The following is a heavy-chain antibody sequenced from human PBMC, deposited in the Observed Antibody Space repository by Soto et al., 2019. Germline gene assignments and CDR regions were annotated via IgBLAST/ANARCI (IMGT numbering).Heavy chain of an antibody. D-gene: IGHD6-13*01. V-gene: IGHV3-23*01. CDR1: GFTFSSYA. CDR3: AKDRDSSSSYDY. J-gene: IGHJ4*02. Sequence: PGGSLRLSCAASGFTFSSYAMSWVRQAPGKGLEWVSTISGSGGSTYYADSVKGRFTISRDNSKNTLSLQMNSLRAEDTAVYYCAKDRDSSSSYDYWGQGTLVTVSS. CDR2: ISGSGGST.